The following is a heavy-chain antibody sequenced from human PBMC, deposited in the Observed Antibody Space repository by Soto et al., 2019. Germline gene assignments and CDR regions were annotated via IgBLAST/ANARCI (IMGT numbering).Heavy chain of an antibody. D-gene: IGHD3-10*01. V-gene: IGHV1-18*01. J-gene: IGHJ6*02. Sequence: ASVKVSCKASGYTFTSYGISWVRQAPGQGLEWMGWISAYNGNTNYAQKLQGRVTMTTDTSTSTAYMELRSLRSDDTAVYYCAREVSYYYGSGSHRAHYYYGMDVWGQGTTVTVSS. CDR1: GYTFTSYG. CDR2: ISAYNGNT. CDR3: AREVSYYYGSGSHRAHYYYGMDV.